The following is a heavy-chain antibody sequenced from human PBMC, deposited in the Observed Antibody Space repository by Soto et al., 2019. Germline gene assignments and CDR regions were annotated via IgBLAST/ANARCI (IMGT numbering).Heavy chain of an antibody. J-gene: IGHJ4*02. CDR1: GFTFRAYW. D-gene: IGHD3-22*01. CDR3: VRIPFFDTSDQRY. V-gene: IGHV3-7*01. Sequence: HPVGSLRLSCAASGFTFRAYWMNWVRQAPGKGLEWVAKINQDGSVKYYADSVRGRFTISRDNAKNSLFLQMNSLRAEDTGLYYWVRIPFFDTSDQRYWGQGTLV. CDR2: INQDGSVK.